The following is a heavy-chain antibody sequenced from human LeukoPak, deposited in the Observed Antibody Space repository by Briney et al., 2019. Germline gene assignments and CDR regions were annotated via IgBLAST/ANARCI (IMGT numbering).Heavy chain of an antibody. Sequence: GGSLRLSCAASGFTFSSHGMHWVRQAPGKGLEWVAVIWYDGSNKYYADSVKGRFTISRDNSKNTLYLQMNSLRAEDTAMYYCARSSGSYYAGFDYWGQGTLVTVSS. CDR3: ARSSGSYYAGFDY. V-gene: IGHV3-33*01. D-gene: IGHD1-26*01. J-gene: IGHJ4*02. CDR1: GFTFSSHG. CDR2: IWYDGSNK.